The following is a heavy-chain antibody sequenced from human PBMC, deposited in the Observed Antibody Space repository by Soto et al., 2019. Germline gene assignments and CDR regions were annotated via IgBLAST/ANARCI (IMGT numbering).Heavy chain of an antibody. CDR2: INPNSGGT. CDR1: GYTFTSYD. J-gene: IGHJ4*02. CDR3: ARADSYYLDY. D-gene: IGHD2-21*01. Sequence: ASVKVSCKASGYTFTSYDINWVRQATGQGLEWMGWINPNSGGTNYAQKFQGWVTMTRDTSISTAYMELSSLRSEDTAVYYCARADSYYLDYWGQGTLVTVSS. V-gene: IGHV1-2*04.